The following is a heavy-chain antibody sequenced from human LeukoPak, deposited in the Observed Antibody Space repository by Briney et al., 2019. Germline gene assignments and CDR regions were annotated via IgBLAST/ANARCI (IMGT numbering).Heavy chain of an antibody. CDR2: INPNGGGT. CDR3: GRGGYGGGNSGVIDA. Sequence: ASVTVSCKASGYTFTGYNNHWVRQAHAQGLEWMGWINPNGGGTNYAQKFQGRVTMTRDNSTNTAYMEQSRLTSEDTDVYYCGRGGYGGGNSGVIDAWGQGTLVTVSS. V-gene: IGHV1-2*02. D-gene: IGHD4-23*01. J-gene: IGHJ5*02. CDR1: GYTFTGYN.